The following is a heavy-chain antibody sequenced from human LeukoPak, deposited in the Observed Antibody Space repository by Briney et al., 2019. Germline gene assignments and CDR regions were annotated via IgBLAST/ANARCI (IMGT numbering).Heavy chain of an antibody. Sequence: PSETLSLTCTVSGGSISSSSYYWGWIRQPPGKGLEWIGSIYYSGSTYYSPSLKSRVTISVDTSKNQFSLKLSSVTAADTAVYYCARGGEWFDPWGQGTLVTVSS. CDR3: ARGGEWFDP. CDR1: GGSISSSSYY. CDR2: IYYSGST. J-gene: IGHJ5*02. V-gene: IGHV4-39*01. D-gene: IGHD2-15*01.